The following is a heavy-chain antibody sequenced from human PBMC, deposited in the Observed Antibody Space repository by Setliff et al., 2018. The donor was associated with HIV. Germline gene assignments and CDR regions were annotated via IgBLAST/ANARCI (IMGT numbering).Heavy chain of an antibody. CDR2: ISGDNGDT. V-gene: IGHV1-18*01. Sequence: ASVKVSCKASGYTFSNYGISWLRQAPGQGPEWMGWISGDNGDTNYAQKFQGRLTMTTDTSTSTAYMELRSLRSDDTAVYYCASTGYSSGWSFDYWGQGTLVTVSS. CDR1: GYTFSNYG. CDR3: ASTGYSSGWSFDY. J-gene: IGHJ4*02. D-gene: IGHD6-19*01.